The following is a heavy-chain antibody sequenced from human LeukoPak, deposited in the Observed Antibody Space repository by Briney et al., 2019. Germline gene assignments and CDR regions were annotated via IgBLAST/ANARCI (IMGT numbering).Heavy chain of an antibody. D-gene: IGHD1-26*01. Sequence: ASVKVSCKASGYTFTSYDINWVRQATGQGLEWMGWMNPNSGNTGYAQKFQGRVTMTRNTSISTAYMELSSLRSEDTAVYYCARGVVGATYYYYYYMDVWGKGTTVTISS. CDR3: ARGVVGATYYYYYYMDV. CDR1: GYTFTSYD. CDR2: MNPNSGNT. J-gene: IGHJ6*03. V-gene: IGHV1-8*01.